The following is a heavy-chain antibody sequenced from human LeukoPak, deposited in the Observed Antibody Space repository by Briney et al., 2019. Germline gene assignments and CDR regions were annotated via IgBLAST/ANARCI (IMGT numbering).Heavy chain of an antibody. J-gene: IGHJ6*02. D-gene: IGHD2-15*01. V-gene: IGHV3-30*03. CDR2: ISYDGSNK. Sequence: GGSLRLSCAASGFTFSRYGMHWVRQAPGKGLEWVAVISYDGSNKYYADSVKGRFTISRDNSKNTLYLQMNSLRAEDTAVYYCARGGYCSGGSCYSEFYYYGMDVWGQGTTVTVSS. CDR1: GFTFSRYG. CDR3: ARGGYCSGGSCYSEFYYYGMDV.